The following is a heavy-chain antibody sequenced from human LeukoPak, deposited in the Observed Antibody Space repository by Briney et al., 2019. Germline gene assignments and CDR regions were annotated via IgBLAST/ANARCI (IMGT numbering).Heavy chain of an antibody. V-gene: IGHV2-5*01. D-gene: IGHD7-27*01. CDR1: GFSLRTSAEA. CDR2: IYWHEEI. J-gene: IGHJ4*02. Sequence: SGPTLVNPTQPLTLTCTFSGFSLRTSAEAVGWIRQPPVKALEWLALIYWHEEIHYSPSLKSRPTITKDTAKNQVVLTVTNMDPVDTATYYCAHRSLGYFDYWGQGTLVTVSS. CDR3: AHRSLGYFDY.